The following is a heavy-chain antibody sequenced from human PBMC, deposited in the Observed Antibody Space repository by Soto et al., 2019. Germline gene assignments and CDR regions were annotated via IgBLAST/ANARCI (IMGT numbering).Heavy chain of an antibody. V-gene: IGHV3-30*18. CDR3: AKDRWRSSPTWPYYYYGMDV. Sequence: PGGSLRLSCAASGFTFSSYGMHWVRQAPGKGLEWVAVISYDGSNKYYADSVKGRFTISRDNSKNTLYLQMNSLRAEDTAVYYCAKDRWRSSPTWPYYYYGMDVWGQGTTVTVSS. CDR1: GFTFSSYG. J-gene: IGHJ6*02. CDR2: ISYDGSNK. D-gene: IGHD6-13*01.